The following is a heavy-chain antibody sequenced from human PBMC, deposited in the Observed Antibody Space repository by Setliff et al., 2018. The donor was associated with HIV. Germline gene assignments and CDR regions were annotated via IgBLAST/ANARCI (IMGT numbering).Heavy chain of an antibody. CDR3: ASGNPGIAAAGDAFDI. CDR2: INTNTGNP. Sequence: ASVKVSCKASGYTFTGYYMHWVRQAPGQGLEWMGWINTNTGNPTYAQGFTGRFVFSLDTSVSTAYLQISSLKAEDTAVYYCASGNPGIAAAGDAFDIWGQGTMVTVSS. V-gene: IGHV7-4-1*02. D-gene: IGHD6-13*01. CDR1: GYTFTGYY. J-gene: IGHJ3*02.